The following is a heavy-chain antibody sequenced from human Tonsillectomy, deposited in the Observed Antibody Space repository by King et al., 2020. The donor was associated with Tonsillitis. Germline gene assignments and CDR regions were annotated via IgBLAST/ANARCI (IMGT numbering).Heavy chain of an antibody. V-gene: IGHV1-69*05. CDR3: ARGRGYDYVWGSIDY. D-gene: IGHD3-16*01. J-gene: IGHJ4*02. CDR2: IIPIFGTA. Sequence: QLVQSWAEAKKPGSSVKVSCKASGGTFSTSAISWVRQAPGQGLDLMGGIIPIFGTANHARKFPVRVAITTDESTSTAYMELSSLRSEDTAVYYCARGRGYDYVWGSIDYWGQGTLVTVSS. CDR1: GGTFSTSA.